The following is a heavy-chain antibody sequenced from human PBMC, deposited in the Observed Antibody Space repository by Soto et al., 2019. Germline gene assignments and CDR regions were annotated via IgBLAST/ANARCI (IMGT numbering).Heavy chain of an antibody. D-gene: IGHD1-7*01. CDR1: GYTFTSYD. CDR2: MNPNSGNT. CDR3: ARENTPNWNCWGYRTTYYYYMDV. V-gene: IGHV1-8*01. Sequence: ASVKVSCKASGYTFTSYDINWVRQATGQGLEWMGWMNPNSGNTGYAQKFQGRVTMTRNTSISTAYMELSSLRSEDTAVYYCARENTPNWNCWGYRTTYYYYMDVWGKGTTVTVSS. J-gene: IGHJ6*03.